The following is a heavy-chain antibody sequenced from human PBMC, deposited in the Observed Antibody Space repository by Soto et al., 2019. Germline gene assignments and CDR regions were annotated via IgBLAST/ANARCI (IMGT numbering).Heavy chain of an antibody. V-gene: IGHV4-59*08. Sequence: SETLSLTCSVSGGSIRSYFWSWIRQPPGKGLEWIGYIHYSGSTNYNPSVRSRVTISVDTSKNQLSLNLSSVTAADTAVYYCSRTIRRVHLDELPYSYYFDSWGQGTLVTVSS. D-gene: IGHD2-15*01. J-gene: IGHJ4*02. CDR1: GGSIRSYF. CDR3: SRTIRRVHLDELPYSYYFDS. CDR2: IHYSGST.